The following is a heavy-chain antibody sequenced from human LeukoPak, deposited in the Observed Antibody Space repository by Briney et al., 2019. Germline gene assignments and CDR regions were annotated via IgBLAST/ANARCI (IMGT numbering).Heavy chain of an antibody. CDR2: ISGSGGST. J-gene: IGHJ4*02. CDR3: AKCIVGATAPFDY. Sequence: GGSLRLSCAASGFNFVDYAMHWVRQVPGKGLEWVSAISGSGGSTYYADSVKGRFTISRDNSKNTLYLQMNSLRAEDTAVYYCAKCIVGATAPFDYWGQGTLVTVSS. V-gene: IGHV3-23*01. D-gene: IGHD1-26*01. CDR1: GFNFVDYA.